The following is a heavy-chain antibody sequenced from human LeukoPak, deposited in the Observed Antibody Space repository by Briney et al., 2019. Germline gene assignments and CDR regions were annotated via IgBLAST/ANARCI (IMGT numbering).Heavy chain of an antibody. D-gene: IGHD3-3*01. CDR2: IYTSGST. CDR3: ARLPYDFWSGLRYYYMDV. V-gene: IGHV4-4*09. J-gene: IGHJ6*03. Sequence: SESLSLTCTVSGGSISSYYWSWIRQPPGKGLEWIGYIYTSGSTNYNPSLKSRVTISVDTSKNQFSLKLSSVTAADTAVYYCARLPYDFWSGLRYYYMDVWGKGTTVTVSS. CDR1: GGSISSYY.